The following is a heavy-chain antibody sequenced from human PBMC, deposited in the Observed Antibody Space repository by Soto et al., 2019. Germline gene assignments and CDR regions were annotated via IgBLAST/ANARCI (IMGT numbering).Heavy chain of an antibody. CDR3: ARYFRGSGRYFFGY. V-gene: IGHV3-7*03. CDR1: GFTFSSSF. Sequence: EVQLAESGGGLVQPGGSLRLSCVASGFTFSSSFMGWVRQAPGKGLEWVANINQDGGGTYYVDSVEGRFTISRDNAKEALYLQRHSLIGEDTAVYYCARYFRGSGRYFFGYCGQGALVTVSS. D-gene: IGHD6-19*01. CDR2: INQDGGGT. J-gene: IGHJ4*02.